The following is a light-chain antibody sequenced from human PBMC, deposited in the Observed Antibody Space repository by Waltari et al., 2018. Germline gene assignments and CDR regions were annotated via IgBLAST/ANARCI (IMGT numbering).Light chain of an antibody. Sequence: EIVLTQSPGTLSLSPGERATLSCRASQSVSSSYLVWYQQKPGQAPRLLIYGASSRATGIPDRFSGSGSGTDFTLTINRLEPEDSAVYYCQQYGRSPFTFGPGTKVDIK. CDR3: QQYGRSPFT. CDR1: QSVSSSY. CDR2: GAS. J-gene: IGKJ3*01. V-gene: IGKV3-20*01.